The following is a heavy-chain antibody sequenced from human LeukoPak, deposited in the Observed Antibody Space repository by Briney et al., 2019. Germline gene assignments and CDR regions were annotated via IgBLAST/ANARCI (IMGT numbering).Heavy chain of an antibody. CDR1: GGSFSGYY. Sequence: SETLSLTCAVYGGSFSGYYWSWIRQPPGKGLEWIGEINHSGSTNYNPSLKSRVTISVDTSKNQFSLKLSSVTAADTAVYYCARGVYNWNIDTFDIWGQGTMVTVSS. CDR2: INHSGST. D-gene: IGHD1/OR15-1a*01. CDR3: ARGVYNWNIDTFDI. V-gene: IGHV4-34*01. J-gene: IGHJ3*02.